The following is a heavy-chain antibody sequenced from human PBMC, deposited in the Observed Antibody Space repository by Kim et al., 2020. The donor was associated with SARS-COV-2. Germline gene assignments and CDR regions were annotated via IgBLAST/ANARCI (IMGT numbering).Heavy chain of an antibody. J-gene: IGHJ4*02. V-gene: IGHV3-33*06. CDR3: AKDFDY. CDR1: GFTFSSYG. Sequence: GGSLRLSCAASGFTFSSYGMHWVRQAPGKGLEWVAVIWYDGSNKYYADSVKGRFTISRDNSKNTPYVQMNSLRAEDTAGYHCAKDFDYWGQGTLVTVSS. CDR2: IWYDGSNK.